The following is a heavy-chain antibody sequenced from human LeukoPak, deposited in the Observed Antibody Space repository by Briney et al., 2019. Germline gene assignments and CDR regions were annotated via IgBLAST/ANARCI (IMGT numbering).Heavy chain of an antibody. CDR1: GGSFSGYY. Sequence: SETLSLTCAVYGGSFSGYYWSWIRQPPGKGLEWIGEINHSGSTNYNPSLKSRVTISVDTSKNQFSLKLSSVTAADTAVYYCARSLIYYLFDYWGQGTLVTVSS. V-gene: IGHV4-34*01. CDR3: ARSLIYYLFDY. J-gene: IGHJ4*02. CDR2: INHSGST. D-gene: IGHD3-10*01.